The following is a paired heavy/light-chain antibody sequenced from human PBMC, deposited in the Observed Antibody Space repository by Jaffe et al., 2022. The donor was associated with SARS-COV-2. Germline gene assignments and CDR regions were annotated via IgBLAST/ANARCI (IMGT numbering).Heavy chain of an antibody. J-gene: IGHJ4*02. V-gene: IGHV3-72*01. CDR2: TRNKANSYTT. CDR1: GFTFSDHY. CDR3: ARLSYGYCDY. Sequence: EVQLVESGGGLVQPGGSLRLSCAASGFTFSDHYMDWVRQAPGKGLEWVGRTRNKANSYTTEYAASVKGRFTISRDDSKNSLYLQMNSLKTEDTAVYYCARLSYGYCDYWGQGTLVTVSS. D-gene: IGHD5-18*01.
Light chain of an antibody. CDR1: QSIGSS. Sequence: EIVLTQSPDFQSVTPKEKVTITCRASQSIGSSLHWYQQKPDQSPKLLIKYASQSISGVPSRFSGSGSGTDFTLTINSLEAEDAAAYYCHQSSSLPRTFGQGTKLEIK. V-gene: IGKV6D-21*02. CDR3: HQSSSLPRT. J-gene: IGKJ2*01. CDR2: YAS.